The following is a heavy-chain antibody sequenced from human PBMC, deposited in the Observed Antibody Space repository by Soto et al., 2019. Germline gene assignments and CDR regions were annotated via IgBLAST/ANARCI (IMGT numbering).Heavy chain of an antibody. CDR3: VSWDDIVVSSD. CDR1: VFTFSANW. D-gene: IGHD5-12*01. CDR2: INQAGSQT. V-gene: IGHV3-7*01. J-gene: IGHJ4*02. Sequence: WWSLRLSCSASVFTFSANWMSWRRQAPGKGLEWVAHINQAGSQTLYVDSVKGRFTISRDNAKNSVYLQMNSLRADDTAVYYCVSWDDIVVSSDWGQGILVTVSS.